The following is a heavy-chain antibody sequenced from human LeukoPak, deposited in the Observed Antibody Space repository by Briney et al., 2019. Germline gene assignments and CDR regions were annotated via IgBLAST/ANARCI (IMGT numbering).Heavy chain of an antibody. CDR3: ARSSGYGSGWTNWFDP. V-gene: IGHV3-21*01. CDR2: ISSSSSHI. CDR1: GFTFSSYC. J-gene: IGHJ5*02. D-gene: IGHD6-19*01. Sequence: GGSLRLSCAASGFTFSSYCMNWVRQAPGKGLEWDSSISSSSSHIYYAESVKGRFTISRDNAKNSLYLQMNSLRAEDTAVYYCARSSGYGSGWTNWFDPWGQGTLVTVSS.